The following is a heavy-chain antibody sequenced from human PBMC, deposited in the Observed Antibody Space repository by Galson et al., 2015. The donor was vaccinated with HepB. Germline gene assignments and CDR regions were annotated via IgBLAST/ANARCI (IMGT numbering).Heavy chain of an antibody. J-gene: IGHJ4*02. CDR2: ISWSGST. V-gene: IGHV4-31*03. CDR3: VGAPGLDVNY. CDR1: GGSVSRGGYF. Sequence: TLSLTCTVSGGSVSRGGYFWSWIRQHPGKGLEWIGYISWSGSTYYKPSLQSRITVSLDTSANQFSLKMRSVTAADTAIYYCVGAPGLDVNYWGQGILVTVSS. D-gene: IGHD3/OR15-3a*01.